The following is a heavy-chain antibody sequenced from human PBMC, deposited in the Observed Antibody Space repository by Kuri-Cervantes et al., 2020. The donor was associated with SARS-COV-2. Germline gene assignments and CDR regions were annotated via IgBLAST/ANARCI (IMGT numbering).Heavy chain of an antibody. CDR3: VKVSRGSPEYY. CDR1: GFTFSSYG. J-gene: IGHJ4*02. D-gene: IGHD1-26*01. Sequence: GESLKISCAASGFTFSSYGMHWVRRAPGKGLEWVAVISYDGSNKYYADSVKGRFTISRDNSKNTLFLQMSSLRAEDTSIYYCVKVSRGSPEYYWGQGILVTVSS. CDR2: ISYDGSNK. V-gene: IGHV3-30*18.